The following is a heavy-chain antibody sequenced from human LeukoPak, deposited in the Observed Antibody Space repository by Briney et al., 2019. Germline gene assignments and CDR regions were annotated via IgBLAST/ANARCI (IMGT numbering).Heavy chain of an antibody. Sequence: GGSLRLSCAASGFTFSSYAMSWVRQAPGKGLEWVSAISGSGGSTYYADSVKGRFTISRDNSKNTLYLQMNSLRAEDTAVYYCAKEPGGGYGSGSSFDYWGQGTLVTVSS. CDR1: GFTFSSYA. CDR2: ISGSGGST. D-gene: IGHD3-10*01. J-gene: IGHJ4*02. CDR3: AKEPGGGYGSGSSFDY. V-gene: IGHV3-23*01.